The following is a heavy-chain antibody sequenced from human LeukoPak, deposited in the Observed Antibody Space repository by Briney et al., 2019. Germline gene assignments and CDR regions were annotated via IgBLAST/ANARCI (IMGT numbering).Heavy chain of an antibody. D-gene: IGHD2-2*02. CDR3: ARGRLHCSSTSCYTTDIDY. J-gene: IGHJ4*02. CDR1: GYTFTGYY. CDR2: INPNSGGT. V-gene: IGHV1-2*02. Sequence: ASVKVSCKASGYTFTGYYMHLVRQAPGQGLEWMGWINPNSGGTNYAQKFQGRVTMTRDTSISTAYMELSRLRSDDTAVYYCARGRLHCSSTSCYTTDIDYWGQGTLVTVSS.